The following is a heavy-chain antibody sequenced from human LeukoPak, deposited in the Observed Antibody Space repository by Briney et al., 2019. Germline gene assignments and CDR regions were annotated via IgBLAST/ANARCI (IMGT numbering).Heavy chain of an antibody. D-gene: IGHD1-26*01. Sequence: GGSLRLSCAASGFTFSSYRMNWVRQAPGKGLEWVSYISSSSSTIYYADSVKGRFTISRDNSKNTLYLQMNSLRAEDTAVYYCAKDPLLGSYFDYWGQGTLVTVSS. V-gene: IGHV3-48*01. CDR2: ISSSSSTI. CDR3: AKDPLLGSYFDY. J-gene: IGHJ4*02. CDR1: GFTFSSYR.